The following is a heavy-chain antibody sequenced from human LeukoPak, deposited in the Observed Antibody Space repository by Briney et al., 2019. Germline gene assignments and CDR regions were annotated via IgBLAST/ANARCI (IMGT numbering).Heavy chain of an antibody. CDR1: GFTFSSCA. D-gene: IGHD2-21*01. V-gene: IGHV3-30*04. Sequence: GGSLRLSCAASGFTFSSCAMSWVRQAPGKGLEWVAVISYDGSNKYYADSVKGRFTISRDNSKNTLYLQMNSLRAEGTAVYYCARVRHIVVAYGMDVWGQGTTVTVSS. CDR3: ARVRHIVVAYGMDV. J-gene: IGHJ6*02. CDR2: ISYDGSNK.